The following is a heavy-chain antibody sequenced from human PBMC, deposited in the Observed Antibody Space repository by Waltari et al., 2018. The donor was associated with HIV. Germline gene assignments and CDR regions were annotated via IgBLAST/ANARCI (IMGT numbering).Heavy chain of an antibody. J-gene: IGHJ4*02. V-gene: IGHV3-23*01. CDR3: AKARVTYSSGADY. CDR1: GFTFSSYA. Sequence: EVQLLESGGGLVQPGGSLRLSCAASGFTFSSYAMSWVRQAPGKGLEGVSDISGSGGSTYYADSVKGRFTISRDNSKNTLYLQMNSLRAEDTAVYYCAKARVTYSSGADYWGQGTLVTVSS. CDR2: ISGSGGST. D-gene: IGHD6-19*01.